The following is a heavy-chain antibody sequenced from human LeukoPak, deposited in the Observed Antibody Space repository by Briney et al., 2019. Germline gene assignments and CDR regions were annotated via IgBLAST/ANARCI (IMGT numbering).Heavy chain of an antibody. D-gene: IGHD5-12*01. J-gene: IGHJ6*03. CDR2: INPNSGGT. CDR1: GYTFTGYY. Sequence: HWASVKVSCKASGYTFTGYYMHWVRQAPGQGLEWMGWINPNSGGTNYAQKFQGRVTMTRDTSISTAYMELSRLRSDDTAVYYCARDAWNSATILVVYHYYYMDVWGKGTTVTVSS. V-gene: IGHV1-2*02. CDR3: ARDAWNSATILVVYHYYYMDV.